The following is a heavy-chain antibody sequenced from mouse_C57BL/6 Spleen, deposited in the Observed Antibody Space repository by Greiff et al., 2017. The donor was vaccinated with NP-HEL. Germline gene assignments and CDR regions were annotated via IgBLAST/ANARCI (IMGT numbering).Heavy chain of an antibody. V-gene: IGHV5-17*01. CDR2: ISSGSSTI. CDR3: ARGENYPYAMDY. Sequence: EVKVVESGGGLVKPGGSLKLSCAASGFTFSDYGMHWVRQAPEKGLEWVAYISSGSSTIYYADTVKGRFTISRDNAKNTLFLQMTSLRSEDTAMYYCARGENYPYAMDYWGQGTSVTVSS. CDR1: GFTFSDYG. D-gene: IGHD2-1*01. J-gene: IGHJ4*01.